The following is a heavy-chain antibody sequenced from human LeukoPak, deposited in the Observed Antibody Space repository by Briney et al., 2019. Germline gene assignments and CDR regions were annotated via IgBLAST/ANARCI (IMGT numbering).Heavy chain of an antibody. D-gene: IGHD1-14*01. J-gene: IGHJ4*02. CDR2: IYYSGTT. Sequence: SETLSLTCTVSGGSVTSGDYYWSWIRQSPGKGLEWIGYIYYSGTTYYNPSLKSRVTISVDTSKNQFSLKLSSVTAADTAVYYCARDQEPYEFDYWGQGTLVTVSS. CDR3: ARDQEPYEFDY. V-gene: IGHV4-30-4*08. CDR1: GGSVTSGDYY.